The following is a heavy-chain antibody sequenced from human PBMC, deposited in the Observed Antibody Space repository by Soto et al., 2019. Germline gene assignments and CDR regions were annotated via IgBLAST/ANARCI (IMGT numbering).Heavy chain of an antibody. Sequence: SETLSLTCAVYGGSFSGYYWGWIRQPPGKGLEWIGEINHSGSTNYNPSLKSRVTISVDTSKNQFSLKLSSVTAADTAVYYCARGRMEYSSSSLDYWGQGTLVTVSS. V-gene: IGHV4-34*01. CDR3: ARGRMEYSSSSLDY. CDR2: INHSGST. J-gene: IGHJ4*02. CDR1: GGSFSGYY. D-gene: IGHD6-6*01.